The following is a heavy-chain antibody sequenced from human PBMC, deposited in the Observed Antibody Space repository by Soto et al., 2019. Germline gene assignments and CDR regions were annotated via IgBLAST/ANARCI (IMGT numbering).Heavy chain of an antibody. CDR3: AKGRDSTLLRWQYFDN. Sequence: QVQLVESGGGLVPPGGSLRLSCAGSGFTFGDSYMSWIRQAPGKGLEWLSYISPGSRYPAYADSVKGRFTISRDNAKRSLYLQMDSLRPEDTAVYYCAKGRDSTLLRWQYFDNWGQGTQVTVSS. CDR2: ISPGSRYP. D-gene: IGHD4-4*01. J-gene: IGHJ4*02. CDR1: GFTFGDSY. V-gene: IGHV3-11*06.